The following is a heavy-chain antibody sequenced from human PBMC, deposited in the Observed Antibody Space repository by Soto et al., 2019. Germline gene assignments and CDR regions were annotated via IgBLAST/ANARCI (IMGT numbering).Heavy chain of an antibody. CDR2: INAGNGNT. D-gene: IGHD3-10*01. J-gene: IGHJ4*02. CDR1: GYTFTSYA. CDR3: ARDFSWFGELIASDY. V-gene: IGHV1-3*01. Sequence: QVQLVQSGAEVKMSGASVKVSCKASGYTFTSYAMHWVRQAPGQRHEWMGWINAGNGNTKYSQKFQGRVTITRDTSASTAYMELSSLRSEDTAVYYCARDFSWFGELIASDYWGQGTLVTVSS.